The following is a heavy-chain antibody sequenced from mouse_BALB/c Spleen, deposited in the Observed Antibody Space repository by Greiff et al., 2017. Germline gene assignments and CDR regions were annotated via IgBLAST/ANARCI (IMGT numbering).Heavy chain of an antibody. CDR2: ISSGGSYT. CDR1: GFTFSSYT. D-gene: IGHD2-1*01. V-gene: IGHV5-6-4*01. CDR3: TSAYGNYFY. Sequence: EVKLEESGGGLVKPGGSLKLSCAASGFTFSSYTMSWVRQTPEKRLEWVATISSGGSYTYYPDSVKGRFTISRDNAKNTLYLQMSSLKSEDTAMYYCTSAYGNYFYWGQGTTLTVSS. J-gene: IGHJ2*01.